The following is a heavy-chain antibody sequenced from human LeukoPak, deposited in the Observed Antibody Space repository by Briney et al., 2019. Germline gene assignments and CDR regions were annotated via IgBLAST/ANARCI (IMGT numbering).Heavy chain of an antibody. V-gene: IGHV3-23*01. D-gene: IGHD3-3*02. J-gene: IGHJ4*02. CDR3: AKRIFGWYQIDY. Sequence: GGSLRLSCAASGFTFSDYTMSWVRQAPGKGLEWVSAITGPGDSTYYADSVQGRFTIPRDNSKNTLYLQINSLRAEDTAVYFCAKRIFGWYQIDYWGQGTLVTVSS. CDR1: GFTFSDYT. CDR2: ITGPGDST.